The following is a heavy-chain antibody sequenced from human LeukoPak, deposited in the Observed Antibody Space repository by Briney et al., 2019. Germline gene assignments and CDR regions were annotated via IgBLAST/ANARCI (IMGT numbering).Heavy chain of an antibody. CDR2: IIPIFGTA. CDR3: ARERDGHNFGLAFDY. D-gene: IGHD5-24*01. J-gene: IGHJ4*02. Sequence: ASVKVSCKASGGTFSSYAISWVRQAPGQGLEWMGGIIPIFGTANYAQKFQGRVTITADESTSTAYMELSSLRSEDTAVYYCARERDGHNFGLAFDYWGQGTLVTVSS. V-gene: IGHV1-69*13. CDR1: GGTFSSYA.